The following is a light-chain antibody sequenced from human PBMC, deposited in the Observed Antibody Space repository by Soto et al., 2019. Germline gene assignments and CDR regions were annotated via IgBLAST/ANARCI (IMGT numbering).Light chain of an antibody. CDR3: CSCAGSYSV. V-gene: IGLV2-11*01. CDR2: DVS. CDR1: SSDVGGYNY. J-gene: IGLJ2*01. Sequence: QSALTQPRSVSGSPGQSVTISCTGTSSDVGGYNYVSWYQQHPGKAPKLMIYDVSKRPSGVPDRFSGSKSGNTASLTISGLQAEDEGDYSCCSCAGSYSVFGGGTKHTVL.